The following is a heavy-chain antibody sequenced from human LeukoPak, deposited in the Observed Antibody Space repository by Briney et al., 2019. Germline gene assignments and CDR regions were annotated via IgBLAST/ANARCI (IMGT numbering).Heavy chain of an antibody. CDR3: ARDPKAALIAVAEHNWFDP. V-gene: IGHV3-21*01. J-gene: IGHJ5*02. Sequence: PGGSLRLSCAASEFTFSSYTINWVRQAPGXGLEWVSSISSSSSYIYYADSVKGRFTISRDNAKNSLYLQMNSLRAEDTAVYYCARDPKAALIAVAEHNWFDPWGQGTLVTVSS. CDR1: EFTFSSYT. D-gene: IGHD6-19*01. CDR2: ISSSSSYI.